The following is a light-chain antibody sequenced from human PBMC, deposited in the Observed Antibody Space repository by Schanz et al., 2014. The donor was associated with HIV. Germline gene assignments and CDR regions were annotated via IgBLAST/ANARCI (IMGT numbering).Light chain of an antibody. CDR2: EAS. CDR1: QSISGW. Sequence: DIQMTQSPSTLSASVGDRISITCRASQSISGWLAWYQQKPGEAPNLLISEASTLDSGVPSRFSGSGSGTEFTLSISSLQSDDFATYYCLQYDDESHTFGQGTKLEIK. V-gene: IGKV1-5*03. J-gene: IGKJ2*01. CDR3: LQYDDESHT.